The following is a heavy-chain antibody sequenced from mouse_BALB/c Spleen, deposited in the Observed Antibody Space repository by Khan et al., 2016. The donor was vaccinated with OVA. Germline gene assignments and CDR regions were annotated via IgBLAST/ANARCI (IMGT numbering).Heavy chain of an antibody. V-gene: IGHV2-9*02. CDR2: IWAGGST. J-gene: IGHJ2*01. CDR1: GFSLTNYG. Sequence: QVQLKQSGPGLVAPSQSLSITCTVSGFSLTNYGVHWVRQPPGKGLEWLGVIWAGGSTKYNSALMSRLSISKDDSKSQVFLKMNSLQTDDTAMYFCARNREPDYFDYWGQGTTLTVSS. CDR3: ARNREPDYFDY.